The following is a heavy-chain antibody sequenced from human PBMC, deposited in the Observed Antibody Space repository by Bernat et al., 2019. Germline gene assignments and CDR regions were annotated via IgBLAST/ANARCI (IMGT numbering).Heavy chain of an antibody. Sequence: QVQLQESGPGLVKPSETLSLTCTVSGGSITTYYWSWIRQPPGKGLEWIGYTGESSNYNPSLTSRLTISIDTSKNQFSLKLSSVTAADTAVYYCARTIYDNSGHNWFDPWGQGTLVTVSS. V-gene: IGHV4-4*09. J-gene: IGHJ5*02. D-gene: IGHD3-22*01. CDR2: TGESS. CDR1: GGSITTYY. CDR3: ARTIYDNSGHNWFDP.